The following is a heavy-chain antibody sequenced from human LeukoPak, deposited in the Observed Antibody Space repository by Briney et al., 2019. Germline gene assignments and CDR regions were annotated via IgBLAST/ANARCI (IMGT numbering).Heavy chain of an antibody. V-gene: IGHV3-23*01. CDR2: IDKSADWT. Sequence: PGGSLRLSCAASGSTFRDYAMSWVRQAPGKGLEWVSTIDKSADWTYYADSVKGRFTVSRDNSKNTLYLQMSSLRAEDTAVYYCAKMSGWELENYSFHYWGQGTLVTVSS. J-gene: IGHJ4*02. CDR1: GSTFRDYA. D-gene: IGHD1-26*01. CDR3: AKMSGWELENYSFHY.